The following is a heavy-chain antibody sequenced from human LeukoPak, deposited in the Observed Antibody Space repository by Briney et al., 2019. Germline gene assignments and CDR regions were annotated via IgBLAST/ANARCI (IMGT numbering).Heavy chain of an antibody. CDR2: VHYNGSP. CDR1: GFTFSDYY. J-gene: IGHJ6*03. CDR3: ARTTFWSGRSPDYHHCYMDV. Sequence: GSLRLSCAASGFTFSDYYMSWIRQAPGKGLEWIGYVHYNGSPNYNASLKSRVTISVDASKYQFSLKVSSVSAADTAVYYCARTTFWSGRSPDYHHCYMDVWGKGTTVTVSS. D-gene: IGHD3-3*01. V-gene: IGHV4-59*01.